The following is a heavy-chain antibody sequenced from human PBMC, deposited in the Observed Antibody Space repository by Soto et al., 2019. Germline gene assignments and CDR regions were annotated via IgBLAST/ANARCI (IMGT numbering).Heavy chain of an antibody. CDR1: GFSFSAYT. D-gene: IGHD1-26*01. CDR2: ISGRSTYK. Sequence: EVQLVESGGGLVKPGGSLRLSCAASGFSFSAYTMNWVRQAPGKGLEWVSCISGRSTYKYYAGSVEGRFTISRDNAKNSLYLELSSLRAEDTAVYYCARDPREGRPFDYWCQGTLVSVSS. CDR3: ARDPREGRPFDY. J-gene: IGHJ4*02. V-gene: IGHV3-21*02.